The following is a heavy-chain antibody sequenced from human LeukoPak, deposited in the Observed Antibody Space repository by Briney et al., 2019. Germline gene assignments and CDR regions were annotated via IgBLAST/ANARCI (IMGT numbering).Heavy chain of an antibody. CDR3: ARDPHLPSTIEYGSGSYPLRSWFDP. D-gene: IGHD3-10*01. V-gene: IGHV1-2*02. CDR1: GYTFTGYY. J-gene: IGHJ5*02. CDR2: INPNSGGT. Sequence: GASVKVSCKASGYTFTGYYMDWVRQAPGQGLEWMGWINPNSGGTNYAQKFQGRGTMTRDTSISTAYMELSRLRSDDTAVYYCARDPHLPSTIEYGSGSYPLRSWFDPWGQGTLVTVSS.